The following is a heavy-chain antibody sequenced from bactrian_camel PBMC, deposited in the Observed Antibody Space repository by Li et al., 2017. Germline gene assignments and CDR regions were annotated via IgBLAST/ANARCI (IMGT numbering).Heavy chain of an antibody. CDR2: INHRGDST. CDR3: AQETYGTPAY. D-gene: IGHD2*01. J-gene: IGHJ4*01. Sequence: QLVESGGGLVRPGGSLRLSCQVFGGTFRRYVMDWVRQAPGKGLEWVSTINHRGDSTYYADSVKGRFTISRDNAENTVYLQLNSLKTEDGAMYYCAQETYGTPAYWGQGTQVTVS. CDR1: GGTFRRYV. V-gene: IGHV3S40*01.